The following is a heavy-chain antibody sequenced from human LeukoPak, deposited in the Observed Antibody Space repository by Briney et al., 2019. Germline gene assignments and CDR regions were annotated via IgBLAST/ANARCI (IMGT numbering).Heavy chain of an antibody. J-gene: IGHJ5*02. CDR1: GGSFSGYH. D-gene: IGHD3-3*01. CDR2: INHSGST. V-gene: IGHV4-34*01. Sequence: PSETLSLTCAVYGGSFSGYHWSWIRQPPGKGLEWIGEINHSGSTNYNPSLKSRVTIPVDTSKNQFSLKLSSVTAADTAVYYCARGKTIFGVVTNSWFDPWGQGTLVTVSS. CDR3: ARGKTIFGVVTNSWFDP.